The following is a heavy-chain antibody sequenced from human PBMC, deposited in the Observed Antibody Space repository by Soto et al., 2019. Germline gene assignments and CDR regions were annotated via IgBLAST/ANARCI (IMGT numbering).Heavy chain of an antibody. CDR3: ARDGSIVGATRFDY. CDR2: ISSSSSTI. V-gene: IGHV3-48*02. D-gene: IGHD1-26*01. CDR1: GFTFSSYS. J-gene: IGHJ4*02. Sequence: EVQLVESGGGLVQPGGSLRLSCAASGFTFSSYSMNWVRQAPGKGLEWVSYISSSSSTIYYAVSVKGRFTISRDNAKTSLYLQMNILRDEDTSVYYCARDGSIVGATRFDYWGQGTLVTVSS.